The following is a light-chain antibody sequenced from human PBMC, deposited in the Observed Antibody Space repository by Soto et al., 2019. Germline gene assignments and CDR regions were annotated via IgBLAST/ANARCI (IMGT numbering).Light chain of an antibody. CDR2: GAS. CDR1: QSVSSNF. V-gene: IGKV3-20*01. CDR3: QQYGSSPIT. Sequence: EIVLTQSPGTLSLSPGERATLSCRARQSVSSNFLAWYQQKPGQAPRLLIYGASSRATGIPDRFSGSGSGTGFTLTISRLEPEDFAVYYCQQYGSSPITFGQGTRLEIK. J-gene: IGKJ5*01.